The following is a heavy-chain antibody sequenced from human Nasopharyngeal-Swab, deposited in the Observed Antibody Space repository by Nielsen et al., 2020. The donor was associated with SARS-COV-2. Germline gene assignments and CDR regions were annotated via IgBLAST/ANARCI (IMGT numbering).Heavy chain of an antibody. Sequence: GESLKISCAASGFTFSSSWMHWVRQAPGKGLVWVSRINSDGSTINYADAVKGRFTISRDNAKDTLYLQMNSLRVEDTAVYYCALAGNYRFDYWGQGSLVTVSS. CDR2: INSDGSTI. CDR1: GFTFSSSW. J-gene: IGHJ4*02. V-gene: IGHV3-74*01. D-gene: IGHD6-19*01. CDR3: ALAGNYRFDY.